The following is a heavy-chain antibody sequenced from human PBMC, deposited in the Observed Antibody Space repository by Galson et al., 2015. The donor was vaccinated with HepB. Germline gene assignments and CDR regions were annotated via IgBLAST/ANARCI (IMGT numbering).Heavy chain of an antibody. V-gene: IGHV1-46*01. J-gene: IGHJ3*02. Sequence: SVKVSCKASGSTFTSYYMHWVRQAPGQGLEWMGIINPSGGSTSYAQKFQGRVTMTRDTSTSTVYMELSSLRSEDTAVYYCASRYCSSTSCYAFEIWGQGTMVTVSS. CDR3: ASRYCSSTSCYAFEI. CDR2: INPSGGST. CDR1: GSTFTSYY. D-gene: IGHD2-2*01.